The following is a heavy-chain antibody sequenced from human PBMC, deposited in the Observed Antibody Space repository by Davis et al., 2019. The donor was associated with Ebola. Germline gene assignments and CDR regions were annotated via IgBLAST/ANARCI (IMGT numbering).Heavy chain of an antibody. CDR3: ARQPTVTTKRIDY. Sequence: SETLSLTCTVSGGSISSGGYYWSWIRQHPGKGLEWIGYIYYSGGTYYNPSLKSRVTISVDTSKNQFSLKLSSVTAADTAVYYCARQPTVTTKRIDYWGQGTLVTVSS. CDR2: IYYSGGT. V-gene: IGHV4-39*01. D-gene: IGHD4-17*01. CDR1: GGSISSGGYY. J-gene: IGHJ4*02.